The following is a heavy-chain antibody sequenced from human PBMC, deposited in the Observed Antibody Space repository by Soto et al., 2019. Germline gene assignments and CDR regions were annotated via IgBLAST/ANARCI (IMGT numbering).Heavy chain of an antibody. CDR2: IYSGGST. Sequence: GGSLRLSCAASGFTVSSNYMSWVRQAPGKGLEWVSVIYSGGSTYYADSVKGRFTISRDNSKNTLYLQMNSLRAEDTAVYYCGRSPTSMVRGVIKGFDYRGQGTLVTVSS. CDR3: GRSPTSMVRGVIKGFDY. J-gene: IGHJ4*02. D-gene: IGHD3-10*01. V-gene: IGHV3-53*01. CDR1: GFTVSSNY.